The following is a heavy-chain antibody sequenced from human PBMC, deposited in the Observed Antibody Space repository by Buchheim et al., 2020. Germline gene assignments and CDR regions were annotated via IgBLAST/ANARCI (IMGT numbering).Heavy chain of an antibody. CDR1: GFTFSSYA. J-gene: IGHJ4*02. D-gene: IGHD6-19*01. Sequence: QVQLVESGGGVVQPGRSLRLSCAASGFTFSSYAMHWVRQAPGKGLEWVAVISYDGSIKYYADSVKGRFTISRDNSKNTLYLQMNSLRAEDTAVYYCARGASGYSSGWGFYYFDYWGQGTL. V-gene: IGHV3-30-3*01. CDR2: ISYDGSIK. CDR3: ARGASGYSSGWGFYYFDY.